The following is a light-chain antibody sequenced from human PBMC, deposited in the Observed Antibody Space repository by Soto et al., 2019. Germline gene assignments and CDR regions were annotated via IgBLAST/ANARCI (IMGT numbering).Light chain of an antibody. CDR2: GAS. V-gene: IGKV3-15*01. CDR3: QQYSNWPLT. Sequence: EIVMTQSPVTLSVSPGERATLSCRASQSVTNSYLAWYQQKPGQAPRLLIFGASTRAAGIPARFSGSGSGTEFTLIISSLQSEDFAVYYCQQYSNWPLTFGGGTKVEIK. J-gene: IGKJ4*01. CDR1: QSVTNSY.